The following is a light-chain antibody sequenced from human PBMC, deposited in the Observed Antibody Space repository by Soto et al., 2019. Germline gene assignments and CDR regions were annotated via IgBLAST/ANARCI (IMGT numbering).Light chain of an antibody. V-gene: IGKV3-20*01. CDR1: QSVSSY. CDR3: QQYGSSPIP. Sequence: EIGLTQSRATVSLSPGERSTLSCRASQSVSSYLAWYQQKPGQAPRLLIYGASSRATGIPDRFSGSGSGTDFTLTISRLEPEDFAVYYCQQYGSSPIPFGQGTRLE. J-gene: IGKJ5*01. CDR2: GAS.